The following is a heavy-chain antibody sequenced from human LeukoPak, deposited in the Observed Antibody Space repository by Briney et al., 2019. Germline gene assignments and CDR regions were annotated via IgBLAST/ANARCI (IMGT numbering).Heavy chain of an antibody. Sequence: SETLSLTCTVSGYSISSGYYWGWIRQPPGKGLEWIGSIYHSGSTYYNPSLKSRVTISVDTSKNQFSLKLSSVTAADTAVYYCARIPPNYYGSGSYPPWFDPWGQGTLVTVSS. CDR2: IYHSGST. D-gene: IGHD3-10*01. V-gene: IGHV4-38-2*02. CDR1: GYSISSGYY. CDR3: ARIPPNYYGSGSYPPWFDP. J-gene: IGHJ5*02.